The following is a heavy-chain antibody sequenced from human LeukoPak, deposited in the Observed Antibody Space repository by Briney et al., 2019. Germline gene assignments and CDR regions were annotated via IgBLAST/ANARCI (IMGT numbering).Heavy chain of an antibody. J-gene: IGHJ5*02. V-gene: IGHV3-23*01. CDR3: AKDLWFGETPFDNWFDP. CDR2: ISGSGGST. Sequence: PGGSLRLSCAASGFTFSDDWMNWVRQAPGKGLEWVSAISGSGGSTYYADSVKGRFTISRDNSKNTLYLQMNSLRAEDTAVYYCAKDLWFGETPFDNWFDPWGQGTLVTVSS. CDR1: GFTFSDDW. D-gene: IGHD3-10*01.